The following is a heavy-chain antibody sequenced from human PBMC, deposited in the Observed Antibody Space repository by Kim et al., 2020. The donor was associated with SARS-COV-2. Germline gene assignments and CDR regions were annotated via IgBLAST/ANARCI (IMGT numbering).Heavy chain of an antibody. CDR2: INPNSGGT. CDR1: GYTFTGYY. J-gene: IGHJ3*02. CDR3: ASVPVLFRYYYDSSGYYSDAFDI. Sequence: ASVKVSCKASGYTFTGYYMHWVRQAPGQGLEWMGRINPNSGGTNYAQKFQGRVTMTRDTSISTAYMELSRLRSDDTAVYYCASVPVLFRYYYDSSGYYSDAFDIWGQGTMVTVSS. D-gene: IGHD3-22*01. V-gene: IGHV1-2*06.